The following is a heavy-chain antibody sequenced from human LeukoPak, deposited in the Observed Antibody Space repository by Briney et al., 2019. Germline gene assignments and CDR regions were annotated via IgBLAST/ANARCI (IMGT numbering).Heavy chain of an antibody. V-gene: IGHV1-69*13. Sequence: ASVKVSCKASGYTFTTYGIGWVRQAPGQGLEWTGGIIPIFGTANYAQKFQGRVTITADESTSTAYMELSSLRSEDTAVYYCAREYGSGSYYNNNWFDPWGQGTLVTVSS. CDR3: AREYGSGSYYNNNWFDP. J-gene: IGHJ5*02. CDR2: IIPIFGTA. D-gene: IGHD3-10*01. CDR1: GYTFTTYG.